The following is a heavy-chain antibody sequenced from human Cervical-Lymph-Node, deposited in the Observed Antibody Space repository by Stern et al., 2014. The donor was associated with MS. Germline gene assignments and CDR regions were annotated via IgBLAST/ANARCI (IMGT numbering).Heavy chain of an antibody. V-gene: IGHV1-69*06. CDR3: ARGAGDNWFDP. Sequence: VQLVESGADVKKPGSSVRVSCKASGGISWLRQAPGQGLEWMGGIIPFVGTGTVNYAQNFQGRITIIADTSTNTTYMELRSLRFDDTAVYYCARGAGDNWFDPWGQGTLVSVSS. J-gene: IGHJ5*02. CDR2: IIPFVGTGTV. D-gene: IGHD3-10*01. CDR1: GG.